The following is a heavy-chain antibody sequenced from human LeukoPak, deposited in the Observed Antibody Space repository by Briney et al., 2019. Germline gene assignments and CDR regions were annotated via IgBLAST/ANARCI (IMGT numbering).Heavy chain of an antibody. CDR1: GGSISSGSYY. J-gene: IGHJ3*02. CDR2: IYYSGST. CDR3: ARCRIAVAGTFDI. D-gene: IGHD6-19*01. V-gene: IGHV4-39*07. Sequence: PSETLSLTCTVSGGSISSGSYYWGWIRQPPGKGLEWIGSIYYSGSTYYNPSLKSRVTISVDTSKNQFSLKLSSVTAADTAVYYCARCRIAVAGTFDIWGQGTMVTVSS.